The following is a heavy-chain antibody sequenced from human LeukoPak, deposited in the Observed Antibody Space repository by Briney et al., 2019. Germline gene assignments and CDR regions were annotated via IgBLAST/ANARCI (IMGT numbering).Heavy chain of an antibody. CDR3: ARDGRSLIQLWLIGPGTHYGMDV. V-gene: IGHV7-4-1*02. J-gene: IGHJ6*02. CDR1: GYTFTSYD. D-gene: IGHD5-18*01. Sequence: ASVKVSCKASGYTFTSYDIHWVRQAPGQGLEWMGWINTNTGNPTYAQGFTGRFVFSLDTSVSTAYLQISSLKAEDTAVYYCARDGRSLIQLWLIGPGTHYGMDVWGQGTTVTVSS. CDR2: INTNTGNP.